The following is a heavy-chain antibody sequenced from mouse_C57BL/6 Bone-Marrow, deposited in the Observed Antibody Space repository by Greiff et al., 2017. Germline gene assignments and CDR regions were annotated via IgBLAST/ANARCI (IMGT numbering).Heavy chain of an antibody. CDR2: IYPRDGST. CDR1: GYTFTSYD. J-gene: IGHJ1*03. CDR3: ARDYGSSYWYFDV. V-gene: IGHV1-85*01. Sequence: QVQLQQSGPELVKPGASVKLSCKASGYTFTSYDINWVKQRPGQGLEWIGWIYPRDGSTKYNEKFKGKATLTVDTSSRTAYMELHSLTSEDSAVYFWARDYGSSYWYFDVWGTGTTVTVSS. D-gene: IGHD1-1*01.